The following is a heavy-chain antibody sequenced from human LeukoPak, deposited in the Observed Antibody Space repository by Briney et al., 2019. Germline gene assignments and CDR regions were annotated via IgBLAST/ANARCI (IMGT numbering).Heavy chain of an antibody. CDR2: ISYDGSNK. CDR3: AKETVRGVIISELDY. CDR1: GFTFSSYG. D-gene: IGHD3-10*01. J-gene: IGHJ4*02. V-gene: IGHV3-30*18. Sequence: GGSLRLSRAASGFTFSSYGMHWVRQAPGKGLEWVAVISYDGSNKYYADSVKGRFTISRDNSKNTLYLQMNSLRAEDTAVYYCAKETVRGVIISELDYWGQGTLVTVSS.